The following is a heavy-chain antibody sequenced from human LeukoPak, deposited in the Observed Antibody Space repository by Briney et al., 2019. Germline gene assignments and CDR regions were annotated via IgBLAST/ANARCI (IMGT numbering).Heavy chain of an antibody. CDR1: GFTFSGSA. CDR2: IRSKANSYAT. D-gene: IGHD6-13*01. J-gene: IGHJ4*02. CDR3: TRHLPGYSSSWYHFDY. V-gene: IGHV3-73*01. Sequence: GGSLRLSCAASGFTFSGSAMHWVRQASGKGLEWVGRIRSKANSYATAYAASVKGRFTISRDDSKNTAYLQMNSLKTEDTAVYYCTRHLPGYSSSWYHFDYWGQGTLVTVSS.